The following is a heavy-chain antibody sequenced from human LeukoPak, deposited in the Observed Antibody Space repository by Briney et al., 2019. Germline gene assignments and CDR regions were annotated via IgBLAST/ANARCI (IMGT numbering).Heavy chain of an antibody. CDR2: ISYDGSNK. V-gene: IGHV3-30*03. J-gene: IGHJ4*02. CDR1: GFTFSSYG. CDR3: TVSIAARKGQDY. Sequence: GSLRLSCAASGFTFSSYGMHWVRQAPGKGLEWVAVISYDGSNKYYADSAKGRFTISRDNSKNTAYLQMNSLKTEDTAVYYCTVSIAARKGQDYWGQGTLVTVSS. D-gene: IGHD6-6*01.